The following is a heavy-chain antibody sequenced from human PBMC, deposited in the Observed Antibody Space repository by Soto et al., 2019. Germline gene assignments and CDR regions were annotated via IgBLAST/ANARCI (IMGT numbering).Heavy chain of an antibody. CDR3: TRAAHPQCETSQYYFDS. D-gene: IGHD6-6*01. CDR1: GFTFGGYA. Sequence: LRLSFTASGFTFGGYAMGWIRQAPGNGLEWVACIRGRAYSATTEYAASVKGRFTISRDDSKSIAYLQMHSLKTEDTAVYYCTRAAHPQCETSQYYFDSWGQGPMVTVSS. CDR2: IRGRAYSATT. V-gene: IGHV3-49*03. J-gene: IGHJ4*02.